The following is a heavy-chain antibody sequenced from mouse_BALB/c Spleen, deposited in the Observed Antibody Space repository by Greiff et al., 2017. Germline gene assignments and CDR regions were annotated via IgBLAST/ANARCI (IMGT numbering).Heavy chain of an antibody. CDR3: VRDWDGYYFDC. V-gene: IGHV2-9-2*01. J-gene: IGHJ2*01. Sequence: VKLMESGPGLVAPSQSLSITCTVSGFSLTSYDISWIRQPPGKGLEWLGVIWTGGGTNYNSAFMSRLSISKDNSKSQVFLKMNSLQTDDTAIYYCVRDWDGYYFDCWGQGTTLTVSS. D-gene: IGHD4-1*01. CDR2: IWTGGGT. CDR1: GFSLTSYD.